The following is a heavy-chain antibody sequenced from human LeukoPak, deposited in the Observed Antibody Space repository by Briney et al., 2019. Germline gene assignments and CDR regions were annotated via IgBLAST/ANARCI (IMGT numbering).Heavy chain of an antibody. V-gene: IGHV1-2*02. Sequence: ASVKVSCKASGYTFTGYYMHWVRQAPGQGLEWMGWINPNSGGTNYAQKFQGRVTMTRDTSISTAYMELSRLRSDDTAVYYCASGRSIAAAGTSGYYYMDVWGKGTTVTVSS. CDR1: GYTFTGYY. D-gene: IGHD6-13*01. J-gene: IGHJ6*03. CDR2: INPNSGGT. CDR3: ASGRSIAAAGTSGYYYMDV.